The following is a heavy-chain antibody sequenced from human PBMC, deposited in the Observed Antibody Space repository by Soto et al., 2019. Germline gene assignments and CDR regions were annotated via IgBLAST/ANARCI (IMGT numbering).Heavy chain of an antibody. CDR1: GYTFTSYG. CDR2: ISAYNGNT. J-gene: IGHJ4*02. Sequence: ASVKVSCKASGYTFTSYGISWVRQAPGQGLEWVGWISAYNGNTNYAQKIQGRVNMNTDTSTSTTYKELRSLRTDDTAVYYCARDPGFLEWLLDWGQGTLVTVSS. V-gene: IGHV1-18*01. D-gene: IGHD3-3*01. CDR3: ARDPGFLEWLLD.